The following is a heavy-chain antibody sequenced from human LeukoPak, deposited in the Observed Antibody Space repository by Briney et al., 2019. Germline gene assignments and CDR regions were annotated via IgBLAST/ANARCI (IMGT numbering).Heavy chain of an antibody. CDR2: IWPDGSKT. V-gene: IGHV3-33*01. CDR1: GFTFSNYG. CDR3: ARWGPVETAIFDY. D-gene: IGHD2-21*02. Sequence: PGRSLRLSCAASGFTFSNYGMQWVRQAPGKGLECVAVIWPDGSKTYYADPVKGRFTITRDNSKNSLYLQMNSLRVEDMAVYYCARWGPVETAIFDYWGQGTLVTVSS. J-gene: IGHJ4*02.